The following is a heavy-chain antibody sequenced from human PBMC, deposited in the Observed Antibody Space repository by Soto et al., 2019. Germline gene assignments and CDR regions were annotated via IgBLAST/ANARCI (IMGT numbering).Heavy chain of an antibody. J-gene: IGHJ4*02. D-gene: IGHD2-8*01. CDR2: IIPIFGTA. CDR1: GGTFSSYA. V-gene: IGHV1-69*13. CDR3: ARDSLTGDCTNGVCSPFDY. Sequence: AASVKVSCKASGGTFSSYAISWVRQAPGQGLEWMGGIIPIFGTANYAQKFQGRVTITADESTSTAYMELSSLRSEDTAVYYCARDSLTGDCTNGVCSPFDYWGQGTLVTVSS.